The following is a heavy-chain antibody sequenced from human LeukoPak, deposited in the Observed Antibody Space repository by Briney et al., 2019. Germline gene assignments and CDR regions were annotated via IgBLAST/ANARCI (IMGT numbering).Heavy chain of an antibody. V-gene: IGHV4-59*08. CDR3: ARGYYDSSGYSNTFDI. J-gene: IGHJ3*02. Sequence: PSETLSLTCTVSGGSISSDYWSWIRQPPGKGLEWIGYIHRSGNTNYNPSLTSRVTISVDTSKNQFTLRLSSVTAADTAVYYCARGYYDSSGYSNTFDIWGQGTMVTVSS. CDR1: GGSISSDY. D-gene: IGHD3-22*01. CDR2: IHRSGNT.